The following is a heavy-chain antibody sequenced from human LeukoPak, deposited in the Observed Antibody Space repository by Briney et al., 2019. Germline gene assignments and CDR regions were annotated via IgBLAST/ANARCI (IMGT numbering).Heavy chain of an antibody. J-gene: IGHJ4*02. D-gene: IGHD1-1*01. V-gene: IGHV3-30-3*01. CDR2: ISYDGSNK. CDR3: RGPRPNWNFGSAVDN. CDR1: GFKFFTFA. Sequence: GGSLRLSCEASGFKFFTFAMHWVRRAPGKGLEWVAIISYDGSNKYYGDSVKGRFTISRDNSKNTVHLQLTRVRPDDAGVYCGRGPRPNWNFGSAVDNWGQGTLVSVSS.